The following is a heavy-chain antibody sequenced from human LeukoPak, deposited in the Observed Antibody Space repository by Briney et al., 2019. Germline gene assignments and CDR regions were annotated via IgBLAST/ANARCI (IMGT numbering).Heavy chain of an antibody. CDR2: ISGSGGST. J-gene: IGHJ4*02. CDR1: GFTFSSYA. CDR3: AKEDPMYYYDSSGPSTLFDY. V-gene: IGHV3-23*01. Sequence: PGGSLRLSCAASGFTFSSYAMSWVRQAPGKGLEWVSAISGSGGSTYYADSVKGRFTISRDNSKNTLYLQMNSLRAEDTAVYYCAKEDPMYYYDSSGPSTLFDYWGQGTLVTVSS. D-gene: IGHD3-22*01.